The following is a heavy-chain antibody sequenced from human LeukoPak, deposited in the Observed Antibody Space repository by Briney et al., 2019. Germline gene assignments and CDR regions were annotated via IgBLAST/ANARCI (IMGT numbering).Heavy chain of an antibody. D-gene: IGHD1-26*01. Sequence: GGSLRLSCAASGFTFTSYGMHWVRQAPGKGLEWVAFIRYDGSNKYYADSVKGRFTISRDNSKNTLYLQMSSLTAKDTAVYYCAKDRSIGTYYPFDSWGQGTLVTVSS. J-gene: IGHJ4*02. V-gene: IGHV3-30*02. CDR1: GFTFTSYG. CDR2: IRYDGSNK. CDR3: AKDRSIGTYYPFDS.